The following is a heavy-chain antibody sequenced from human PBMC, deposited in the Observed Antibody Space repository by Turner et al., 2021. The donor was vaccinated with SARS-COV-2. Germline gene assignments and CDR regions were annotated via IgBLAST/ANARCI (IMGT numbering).Heavy chain of an antibody. V-gene: IGHV4-31*03. CDR2: IYYSGST. J-gene: IGHJ4*02. D-gene: IGHD1-1*01. CDR1: GGSISSGGYY. Sequence: QVQLQESGPGLVKPSQTLSLTCTVSGGSISSGGYYWSWIRQHPGKGLEWIGYIYYSGSTYYNPALKSRVTISVDTSKNQFSLKLSSVTAADTAVYYCPRARTSGTNYPGDFDYWGQGNLVTVSS. CDR3: PRARTSGTNYPGDFDY.